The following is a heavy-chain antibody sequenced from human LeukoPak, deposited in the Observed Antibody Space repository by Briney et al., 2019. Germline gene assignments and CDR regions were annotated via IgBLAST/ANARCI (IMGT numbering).Heavy chain of an antibody. D-gene: IGHD5-18*01. V-gene: IGHV3-33*01. CDR2: IWYDGSNK. Sequence: GRSLRLSCAASGFTFSSYGMHWVRQAPGEGLEWVAVIWYDGSNKYYADSVKGRFTISRDNSKNTLYLQMNSLRAEDTAVYYCARDARTNTAMVFNWFDPWGQGTLVSVSS. CDR1: GFTFSSYG. CDR3: ARDARTNTAMVFNWFDP. J-gene: IGHJ5*02.